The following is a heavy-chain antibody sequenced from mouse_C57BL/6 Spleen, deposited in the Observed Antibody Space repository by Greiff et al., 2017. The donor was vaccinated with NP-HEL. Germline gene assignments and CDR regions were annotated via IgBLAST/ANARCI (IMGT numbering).Heavy chain of an antibody. J-gene: IGHJ3*01. CDR2: ILPGSGST. CDR1: GYTFTGYW. D-gene: IGHD2-1*01. V-gene: IGHV1-9*01. CDR3: ARGGVYYGNYVSCAY. Sequence: QVQLQQSGAELMKPGASVKLSCKATGYTFTGYWIEWVKQRPGHGLEWIGEILPGSGSTNYNEKFKGKATFTAATSSNTAYMQLSSLTTEDSAIYYCARGGVYYGNYVSCAYWGQGTLVTVSA.